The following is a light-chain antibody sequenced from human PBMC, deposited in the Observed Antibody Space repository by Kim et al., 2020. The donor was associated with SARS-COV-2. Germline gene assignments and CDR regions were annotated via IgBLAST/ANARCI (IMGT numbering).Light chain of an antibody. CDR1: RGSIATNY. CDR2: ETN. Sequence: KTVTFSCTRSRGSIATNYVQWYQQRPGSSPTIVIFETNQKPSGVPDRFSGSIDTSSNSASLTISGLKTEDEADYYCQSYDSSIPVVFGGGTKVTVL. CDR3: QSYDSSIPVV. V-gene: IGLV6-57*01. J-gene: IGLJ2*01.